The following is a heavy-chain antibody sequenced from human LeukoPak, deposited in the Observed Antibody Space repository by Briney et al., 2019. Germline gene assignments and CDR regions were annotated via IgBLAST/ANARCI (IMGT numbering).Heavy chain of an antibody. J-gene: IGHJ4*02. D-gene: IGHD6-6*01. Sequence: GASVKVSCKASGYTFSNYDLNWVRQAPGQGLEWMGSINTNTGNPTYAQGFTGRFVFSLDTSVSTAYLQISSLKADDTAVYSCARDGGSGSSSFYFDYWGQGTLVTVSS. V-gene: IGHV7-4-1*02. CDR2: INTNTGNP. CDR3: ARDGGSGSSSFYFDY. CDR1: GYTFSNYD.